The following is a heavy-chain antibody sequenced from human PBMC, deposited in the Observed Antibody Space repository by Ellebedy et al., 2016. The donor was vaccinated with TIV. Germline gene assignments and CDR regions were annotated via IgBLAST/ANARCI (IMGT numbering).Heavy chain of an antibody. CDR2: ISSSGATT. Sequence: GGSLRLSCAASGFSFSDYYMSWIRQAPGKGLEWISYISSSGATTYYGDSVKGRFTVPRDNARNSLFLQMSYVTADDTAIYYCMRDMSWSQYWGQGTLVTVSS. V-gene: IGHV3-11*04. CDR1: GFSFSDYY. CDR3: MRDMSWSQY. J-gene: IGHJ1*01. D-gene: IGHD6-13*01.